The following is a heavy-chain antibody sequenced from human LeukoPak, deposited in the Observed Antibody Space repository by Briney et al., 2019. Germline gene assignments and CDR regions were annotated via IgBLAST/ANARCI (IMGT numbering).Heavy chain of an antibody. CDR3: AREGLAPMIRGVIPY. V-gene: IGHV1-8*01. Sequence: ASVKVSCKASGYTFTSYDINWVRQTTGQGLEWVGWMNPNSGNTGYAQKFQGRVTMTRTTSMSTAYMELNSLRSEDTAVYYCAREGLAPMIRGVIPYWGQGILVTVSS. CDR1: GYTFTSYD. CDR2: MNPNSGNT. J-gene: IGHJ4*01. D-gene: IGHD3-10*01.